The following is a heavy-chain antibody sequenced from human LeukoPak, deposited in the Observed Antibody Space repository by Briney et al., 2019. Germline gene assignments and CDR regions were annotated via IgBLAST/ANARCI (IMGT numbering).Heavy chain of an antibody. CDR2: ISYGGGNK. Sequence: GRSLTLPCAASGFTFSGYGMHWVRQAPGKGLEWVAVISYGGGNKYYADSVKGRFTISRDNSKNTLYLQMSSQRDEDTAVYYCAKDPPVAWETGGYFDYWGQGTMVTVSS. CDR3: AKDPPVAWETGGYFDY. V-gene: IGHV3-30*18. D-gene: IGHD1-26*01. CDR1: GFTFSGYG. J-gene: IGHJ4*02.